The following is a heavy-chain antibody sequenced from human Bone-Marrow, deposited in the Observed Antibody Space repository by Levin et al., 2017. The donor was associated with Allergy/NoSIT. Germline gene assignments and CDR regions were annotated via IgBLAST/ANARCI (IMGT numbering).Heavy chain of an antibody. J-gene: IGHJ4*02. D-gene: IGHD3-22*01. Sequence: SQTLSLTCTVSGGSISSSSYYWGWIRQPPGKGLEWIGSIYYSGSTYYNPSLKSRVTISVDTSKNQFSLKLSSVTAADTAVYYCASFYYYDSSGYYRGEARKNNFDYWGQGTLVTVSS. CDR3: ASFYYYDSSGYYRGEARKNNFDY. CDR1: GGSISSSSYY. CDR2: IYYSGST. V-gene: IGHV4-39*01.